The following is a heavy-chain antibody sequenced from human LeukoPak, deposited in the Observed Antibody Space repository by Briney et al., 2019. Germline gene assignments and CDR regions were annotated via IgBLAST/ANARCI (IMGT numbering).Heavy chain of an antibody. J-gene: IGHJ4*02. D-gene: IGHD3-10*01. CDR1: GFTFSSYS. CDR3: ARFYDFRYYYGSGIVDFDY. CDR2: ISSSSSYI. Sequence: GGSLRLSCAASGFTFSSYSMNWVRQAPGKGLEWVSSISSSSSYIYYADSVKGRFTISRDNAKNSLYLQMNSLRAEDTAVCYCARFYDFRYYYGSGIVDFDYWGQGTLVTVSS. V-gene: IGHV3-21*01.